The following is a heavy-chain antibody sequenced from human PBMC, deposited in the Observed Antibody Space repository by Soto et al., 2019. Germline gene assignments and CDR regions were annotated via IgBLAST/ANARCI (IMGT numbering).Heavy chain of an antibody. CDR3: ARSRLAVRGVINAFDI. CDR1: GFTFSSYW. V-gene: IGHV3-7*03. D-gene: IGHD3-10*01. Sequence: GESLKISCAASGFTFSSYWMSWVRQAPGKGLEWVANIKQDGSEKYYVDSVKGRFTISRDNAKNSLYLQMNSLRAEDTAVYYCARSRLAVRGVINAFDIWGQGTMVTVSS. CDR2: IKQDGSEK. J-gene: IGHJ3*02.